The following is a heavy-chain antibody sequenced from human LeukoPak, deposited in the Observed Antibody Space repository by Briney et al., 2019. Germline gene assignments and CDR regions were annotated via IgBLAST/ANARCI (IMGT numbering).Heavy chain of an antibody. CDR1: GYTFTGYY. CDR2: IIPIFGTA. CDR3: ASGRDGYNPDAFDI. J-gene: IGHJ3*02. D-gene: IGHD5-24*01. Sequence: SVKVSCKASGYTFTGYYMHWVRQAPGQGLEWMGGIIPIFGTANYAQKFQGRVTITADESTSTAYMELSSLRSEDTAVYYCASGRDGYNPDAFDIWGQGTMVTVSS. V-gene: IGHV1-69*13.